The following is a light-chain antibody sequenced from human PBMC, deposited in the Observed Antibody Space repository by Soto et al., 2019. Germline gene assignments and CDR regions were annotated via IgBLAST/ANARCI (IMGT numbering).Light chain of an antibody. CDR3: GTWDSSLSAGV. V-gene: IGLV1-51*02. CDR2: ENN. CDR1: SSNIGNNY. Sequence: QSVLTQPPSVSAAPGQKVTISCSGSSSNIGNNYVSWYQQLPGTAPKLLIYENNKRPSGIPDRFSGSKSGTSATLGITGLLTGDEADYYCGTWDSSLSAGVLGGGTQLTVL. J-gene: IGLJ2*01.